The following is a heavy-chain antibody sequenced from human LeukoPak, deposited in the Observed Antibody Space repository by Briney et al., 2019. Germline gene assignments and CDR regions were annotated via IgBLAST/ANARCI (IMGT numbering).Heavy chain of an antibody. D-gene: IGHD3-22*01. Sequence: SETLSLTCTVSGGSISSSSYYWGWIRQPPGKGLEWIGSIYYSGSTYYNPSLKSRVTISVDTSKNQFSLKLSSVTAADTAVYYCAREVTDYYDSSGYYLDAFDIWGQGTMVTVSS. CDR2: IYYSGST. V-gene: IGHV4-39*07. J-gene: IGHJ3*02. CDR1: GGSISSSSYY. CDR3: AREVTDYYDSSGYYLDAFDI.